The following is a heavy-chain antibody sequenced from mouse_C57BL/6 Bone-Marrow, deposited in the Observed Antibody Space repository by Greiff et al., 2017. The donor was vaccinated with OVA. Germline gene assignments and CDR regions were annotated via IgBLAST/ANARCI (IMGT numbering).Heavy chain of an antibody. Sequence: EVKLQESGPGLAKPSQTLSLTCSVSGYSITSDYWNWIRQFPGNKLEYIGYISYSGSTYYNPSLISRISITRDTSKNQYYLQLNSVTTEDTATYYSARSYYYGSSLDYWGQGTTLTVSS. J-gene: IGHJ2*01. D-gene: IGHD1-1*01. CDR1: GYSITSDY. V-gene: IGHV3-8*01. CDR3: ARSYYYGSSLDY. CDR2: ISYSGST.